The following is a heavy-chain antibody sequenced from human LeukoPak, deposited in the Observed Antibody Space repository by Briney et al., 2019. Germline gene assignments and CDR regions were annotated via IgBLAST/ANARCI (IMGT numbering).Heavy chain of an antibody. J-gene: IGHJ3*02. CDR1: GYTFTSYY. CDR2: INPSGGST. D-gene: IGHD3-3*01. Sequence: ASVKVSCKASGYTFTSYYMHWVRQAPGQGLEWMGIINPSGGSTSYAQKFQGRVTMTRDTSTSTVYMGLSSLRSEDTAVYYCARGVMLSGHHPNAFDIWGQGTMVAVSS. V-gene: IGHV1-46*03. CDR3: ARGVMLSGHHPNAFDI.